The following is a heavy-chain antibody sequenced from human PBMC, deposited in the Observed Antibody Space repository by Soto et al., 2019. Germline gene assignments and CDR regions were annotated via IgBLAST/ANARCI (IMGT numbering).Heavy chain of an antibody. CDR2: IHYSGSV. Sequence: QVQLQESGPGLVRPSQTLSLTCTVSGGSISFDHYHWTWIRQPAGKGLEWIGYIHYSGSVYYNPSLQSRVSMSVDTSKNLCSLKLSSVTAADTAVYFCVREDDGGDRDYYGLDVWGQGTTVTVSS. CDR3: VREDDGGDRDYYGLDV. J-gene: IGHJ6*02. V-gene: IGHV4-30-4*01. D-gene: IGHD2-21*02. CDR1: GGSISFDHYH.